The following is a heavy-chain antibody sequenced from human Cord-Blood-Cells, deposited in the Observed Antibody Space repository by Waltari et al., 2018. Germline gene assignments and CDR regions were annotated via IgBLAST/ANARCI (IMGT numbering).Heavy chain of an antibody. CDR1: GGTFSSYA. J-gene: IGHJ2*01. CDR2: VIPIFGTA. CDR3: ATNPPIYWYFDL. V-gene: IGHV1-69*12. Sequence: QVQLVQSGAEVKKPGSSVKVSCKASGGTFSSYAISWVRQAPGQGLEWMGGVIPIFGTANYAQKFQGRVTITADESTSTAYMELSSLRSEDMAVYYCATNPPIYWYFDLWGRGTLVTVSS.